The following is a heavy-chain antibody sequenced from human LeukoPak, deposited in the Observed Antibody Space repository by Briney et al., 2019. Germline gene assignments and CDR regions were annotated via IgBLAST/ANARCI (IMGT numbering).Heavy chain of an antibody. CDR2: ISRTSSTI. Sequence: PGGSLRLSCAASGSTFSTYSMNWVRQAPGKGLEWVSYISRTSSTIYYADSVKGRFTISRDNAKNSLFLQMNSLRAEDTAVYYCARGFGEWLSYDVFDIWGQGTMVTVSS. CDR1: GSTFSTYS. D-gene: IGHD3-3*01. V-gene: IGHV3-48*01. CDR3: ARGFGEWLSYDVFDI. J-gene: IGHJ3*02.